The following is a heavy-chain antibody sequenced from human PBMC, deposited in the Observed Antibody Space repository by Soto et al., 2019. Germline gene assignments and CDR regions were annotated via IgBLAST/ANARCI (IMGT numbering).Heavy chain of an antibody. CDR2: IYPGDSDT. CDR1: GYSFTSYW. J-gene: IGHJ4*02. CDR3: ATLPYYYDSSGWYFDY. D-gene: IGHD3-22*01. Sequence: PGESLKISCKGSGYSFTSYWISWVRQMPGKGLEWMGIIYPGDSDTRYSPSFQGQVTISADKSISTAYLQWSSLKASDTALYYCATLPYYYDSSGWYFDYWGQGTLVTVSS. V-gene: IGHV5-51*01.